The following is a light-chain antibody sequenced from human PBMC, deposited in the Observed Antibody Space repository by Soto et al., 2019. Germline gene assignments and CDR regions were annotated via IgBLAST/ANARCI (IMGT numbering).Light chain of an antibody. Sequence: DIRLTPFQSFLSPSVGDRVPITGRASKLISSYLAWYHQKPWKAQNLLIFPASTLQNGVPSRFSGSGSGTDFTLTNSSLQPEDFATYYCLHRNSCSPDTVGPGTKVDIK. CDR3: LHRNSCSPDT. J-gene: IGKJ3*01. V-gene: IGKV1-9*01. CDR2: PAS. CDR1: KLISSY.